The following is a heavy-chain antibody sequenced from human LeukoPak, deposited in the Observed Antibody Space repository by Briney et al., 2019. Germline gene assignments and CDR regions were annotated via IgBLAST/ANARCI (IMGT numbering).Heavy chain of an antibody. V-gene: IGHV3-30*18. CDR3: AKSPRY. CDR1: GFTFSSYG. Sequence: GGSLGLSCAASGFTFSSYGMHWVRQAPGKGLEWVAVISYDGSNKYYADSVKGRFTISRDNSKNTLYLQMNSLRAEDTAVYYCAKSPRYWGQGTLVTVSS. J-gene: IGHJ4*02. CDR2: ISYDGSNK.